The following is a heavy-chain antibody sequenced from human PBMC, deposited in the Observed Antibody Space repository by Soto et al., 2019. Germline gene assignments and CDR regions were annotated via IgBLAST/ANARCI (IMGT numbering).Heavy chain of an antibody. CDR2: INSDGSST. V-gene: IGHV3-74*01. J-gene: IGHJ4*02. CDR1: GFTFSSYW. CDR3: AKALGYSYGLAAAY. D-gene: IGHD5-18*01. Sequence: GSLRLSCAASGFTFSSYWMPWVRQAPGKGLVWVSRINSDGSSTSYADSVKGRFTISRDNAKNTLYLQMNSLRAEDTAVYCCAKALGYSYGLAAAYWGQGTLVTVSP.